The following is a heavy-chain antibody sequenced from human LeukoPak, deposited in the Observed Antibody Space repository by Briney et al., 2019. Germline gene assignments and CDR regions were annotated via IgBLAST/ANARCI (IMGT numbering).Heavy chain of an antibody. CDR2: ISGSGGST. Sequence: GGSLRLSCAASGFTFSSYATSWVRQAPGKGLEWVSAISGSGGSTYYADSVKGRFSISRDNSKNTLYLQMNSLRAEDTAVYYCAKGLTVTTGYFDYWGQGTLVTVSS. D-gene: IGHD4-17*01. CDR1: GFTFSSYA. CDR3: AKGLTVTTGYFDY. J-gene: IGHJ4*02. V-gene: IGHV3-23*01.